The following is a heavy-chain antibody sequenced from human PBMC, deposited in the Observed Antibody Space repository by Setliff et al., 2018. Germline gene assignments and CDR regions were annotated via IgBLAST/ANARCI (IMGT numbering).Heavy chain of an antibody. Sequence: KPSETLSLTCTVSGGSISSSSYYWGWIRQPPGKGLEWIGSIYYSGSTYYNPSLKSRVTISVDTSKNQFSLKLSSVTAADTAVYYCARRETYYNFWSGYYAYWGHGTLVTVSS. CDR1: GGSISSSSYY. D-gene: IGHD3-3*01. CDR2: IYYSGST. CDR3: ARRETYYNFWSGYYAY. J-gene: IGHJ4*01. V-gene: IGHV4-39*07.